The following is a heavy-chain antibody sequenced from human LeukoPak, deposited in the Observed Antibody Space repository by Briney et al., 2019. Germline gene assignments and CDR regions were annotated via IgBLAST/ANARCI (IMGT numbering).Heavy chain of an antibody. CDR3: ARRGGSSSWYLKYYFDY. V-gene: IGHV3-7*01. J-gene: IGHJ4*02. D-gene: IGHD6-13*01. CDR1: GFTFSSFW. CDR2: INQDGSEK. Sequence: GGSLRLSCAASGFTFSSFWMSWVRQAPGKGLEWVANINQDGSEKYYVDSVKGRFTISRDNAKNSLYLQMNSLRAEDTAVYYCARRGGSSSWYLKYYFDYWGKGTLVTVSS.